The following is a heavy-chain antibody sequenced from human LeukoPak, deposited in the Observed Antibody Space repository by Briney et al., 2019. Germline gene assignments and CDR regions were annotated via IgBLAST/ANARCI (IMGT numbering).Heavy chain of an antibody. Sequence: SETLSLTCTVSGGSISSSSYYWGWIRQPPGKGLEWIGSIYYSGSTYYNPSLKSRVTISVDTSKNQFSLKLSSVTAADTAVYYCARVPCTSCYTGILWFDPWGQGTWSPSPQ. J-gene: IGHJ5*02. CDR1: GGSISSSSYY. V-gene: IGHV4-39*07. CDR2: IYYSGST. D-gene: IGHD2-2*02. CDR3: ARVPCTSCYTGILWFDP.